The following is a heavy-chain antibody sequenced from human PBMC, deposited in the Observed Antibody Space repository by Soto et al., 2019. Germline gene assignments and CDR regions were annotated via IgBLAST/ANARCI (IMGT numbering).Heavy chain of an antibody. J-gene: IGHJ6*01. V-gene: IGHV3-33*06. Sequence: QVQMVESGGGVVQPGRSLRLSCAASGFSFENYGMHWVRQAPGRGLEWVAIIWYDGSLQYYAAAVKGRFTISRDNSKNTLYLEMNSLTAEDTAVYYCANLWGDGYNLGQDYNGMDVW. CDR2: IWYDGSLQ. CDR3: ANLWGDGYNLGQDYNGMDV. D-gene: IGHD5-12*01. CDR1: GFSFENYG.